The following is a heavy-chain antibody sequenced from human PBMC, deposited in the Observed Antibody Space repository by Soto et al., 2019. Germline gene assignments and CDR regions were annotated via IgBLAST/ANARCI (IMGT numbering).Heavy chain of an antibody. Sequence: QVQLQESGPGLVKPSGTLSLTCAVSSGSISSSNWWSWVRQPPGKGLEWIGEIYHSGSTNYNPSLKIRVTISVDKSKNQFSLKLSSVTAADTAVYYCARDNGTYYDFWSGYSSGGYFDYWGQGTLVTVSS. V-gene: IGHV4-4*02. CDR3: ARDNGTYYDFWSGYSSGGYFDY. CDR1: SGSISSSNW. D-gene: IGHD3-3*01. CDR2: IYHSGST. J-gene: IGHJ4*02.